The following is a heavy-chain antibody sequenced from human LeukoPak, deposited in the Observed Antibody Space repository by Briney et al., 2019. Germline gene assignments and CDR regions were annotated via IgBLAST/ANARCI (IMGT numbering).Heavy chain of an antibody. CDR1: GYTFTSYY. J-gene: IGHJ4*02. D-gene: IGHD2-2*01. V-gene: IGHV1-46*01. CDR2: INTSGGST. CDR3: ARAGRSSTSLANY. Sequence: GASVKVPCKASGYTFTSYYMHWVRQAPGQGIEWMGIINTSGGSTSYAQKFQGRVTMTRDTSTSTVYMELSSLRSEDTAVYYCARAGRSSTSLANYWGQGTLVTVSS.